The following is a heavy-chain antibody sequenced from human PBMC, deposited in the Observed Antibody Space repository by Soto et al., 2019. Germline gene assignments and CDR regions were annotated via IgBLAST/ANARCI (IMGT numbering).Heavy chain of an antibody. CDR1: GDSISSSNSH. J-gene: IGHJ3*02. D-gene: IGHD3-3*02. CDR3: VRYDRINMKPYSPEGFHI. V-gene: IGHV4-39*01. Sequence: TSETLSLTCTVSGDSISSSNSHWGWTRQPPGKGLEYIGSVYYGGAIFYSGNIYYNPSLKSRVTISVDTSKNQFSLRLSSVTAADTGVYYCVRYDRINMKPYSPEGFHIWGQGTMVTVSS. CDR2: VYYGGAIFYSGNI.